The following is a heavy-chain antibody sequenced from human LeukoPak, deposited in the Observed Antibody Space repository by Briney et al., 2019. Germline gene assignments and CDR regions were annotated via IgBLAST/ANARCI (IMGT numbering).Heavy chain of an antibody. Sequence: SETLSLTCTVSGGSISSGGYYWSWIRQHPGKGLEWIGYIYYSGSTNYNPSLKLKSRVTISVDTSKNQFSLKLSSVTAADTAVYYCARHRLSWFGEFDTFDIWGQGTTVTVSS. D-gene: IGHD3-10*01. J-gene: IGHJ3*02. CDR1: GGSISSGGYY. CDR2: IYYSGST. CDR3: ARHRLSWFGEFDTFDI. V-gene: IGHV4-61*08.